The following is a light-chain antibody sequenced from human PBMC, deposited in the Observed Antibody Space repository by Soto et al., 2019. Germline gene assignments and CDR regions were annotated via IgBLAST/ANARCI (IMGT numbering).Light chain of an antibody. CDR1: QSVSSY. V-gene: IGKV3-11*01. J-gene: IGKJ2*01. Sequence: EIVLTQSPATLSLSPGERATLSCRASQSVSSYLAWYQQKPGQAPRLLIYDASNRATGIPARFSGSGCGTDFTLTLTSIGPEDFAVYYYKQSSNWPLSYTFGQGTKLEIK. CDR2: DAS. CDR3: KQSSNWPLSYT.